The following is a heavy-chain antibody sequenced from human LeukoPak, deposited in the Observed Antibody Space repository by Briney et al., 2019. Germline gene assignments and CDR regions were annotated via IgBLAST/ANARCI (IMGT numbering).Heavy chain of an antibody. J-gene: IGHJ4*02. V-gene: IGHV3-48*01. CDR3: ARDSYSKNDY. CDR2: ISSSSSTI. D-gene: IGHD4-11*01. CDR1: GFTFSSYS. Sequence: GGSLRLSCAASGFTFSSYSMTWVRQAPGKGLEWLSYISSSSSTIYYGGSVKGRFTVSRDNAKNLLYLQMNSLRAEDTAVYFCARDSYSKNDYWGQGTLVTVSS.